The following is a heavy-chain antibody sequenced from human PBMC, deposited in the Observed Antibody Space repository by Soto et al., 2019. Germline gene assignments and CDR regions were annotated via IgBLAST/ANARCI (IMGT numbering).Heavy chain of an antibody. Sequence: QVQLVQSGAEVKKPGSSVKVSCKASGGTFSSYAISRVRQAPGQGLEWMGGIIPIFGTANYAQKFQGRVTITADESTSTAYMELSSLRSEDTAVYYCATAQAADIQKDGGAFDIWGQGTMVTVSS. CDR3: ATAQAADIQKDGGAFDI. D-gene: IGHD3-9*01. CDR1: GGTFSSYA. V-gene: IGHV1-69*01. J-gene: IGHJ3*02. CDR2: IIPIFGTA.